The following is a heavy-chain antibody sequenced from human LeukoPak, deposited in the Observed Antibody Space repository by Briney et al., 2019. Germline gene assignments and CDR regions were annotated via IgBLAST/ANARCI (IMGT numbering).Heavy chain of an antibody. Sequence: ASAKVSCKASGYTFTGYNMHRVRQAPGQGLGWMGWINPTSGGTNYAQKLQGRVTMTRDTSISTAYMELSRLRSDDTVVYYCARDNLRYSSSWYGTHAFDIWGQGTMVTVSS. D-gene: IGHD6-13*01. CDR3: ARDNLRYSSSWYGTHAFDI. CDR2: INPTSGGT. J-gene: IGHJ3*02. CDR1: GYTFTGYN. V-gene: IGHV1-2*02.